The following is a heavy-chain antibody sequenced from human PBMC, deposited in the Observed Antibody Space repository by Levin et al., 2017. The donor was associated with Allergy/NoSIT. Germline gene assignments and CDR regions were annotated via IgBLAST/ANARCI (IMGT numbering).Heavy chain of an antibody. D-gene: IGHD5-24*01. CDR2: VYHNGDT. J-gene: IGHJ4*02. CDR1: GGSMGTYY. V-gene: IGHV4-59*01. Sequence: SQTLSLTCNVSGGSMGTYYLSWIRQSPGRGLEWIGYVYHNGDTRYNPSLKSRVAISVDTSKNQFFLKLRSVAASDTAVYHCARDGYTAIDSWGQGVLVTVSS. CDR3: ARDGYTAIDS.